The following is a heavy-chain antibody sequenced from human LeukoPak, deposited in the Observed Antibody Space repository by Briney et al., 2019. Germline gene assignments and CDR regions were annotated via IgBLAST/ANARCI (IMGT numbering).Heavy chain of an antibody. D-gene: IGHD6-19*01. V-gene: IGHV3-15*01. Sequence: PGESLRLSCGASGFTFSNAWMSWVRQAPGKGLEWVGRIKSKTDGGTTEYGAPVKGRFTISRDGSKNTLYVQMNSLKTEDTAVYYCTTEGSSAWYDYWGQGTLVTVSS. CDR1: GFTFSNAW. CDR2: IKSKTDGGTT. J-gene: IGHJ4*02. CDR3: TTEGSSAWYDY.